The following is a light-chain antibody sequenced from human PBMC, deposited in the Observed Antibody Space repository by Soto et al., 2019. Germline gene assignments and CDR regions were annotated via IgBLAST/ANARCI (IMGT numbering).Light chain of an antibody. CDR1: QSVSSY. V-gene: IGKV3-11*01. CDR2: DAS. J-gene: IGKJ4*01. Sequence: EIVLTQSPATLSLSPGDRATLSCRASQSVSSYLAWYQQKPGQAPRLLIYDASNRATGIPVRFSGSGSGTDFTLTISSLEPDDFAVYYCHQRSNWPLTFGGGTKVEIK. CDR3: HQRSNWPLT.